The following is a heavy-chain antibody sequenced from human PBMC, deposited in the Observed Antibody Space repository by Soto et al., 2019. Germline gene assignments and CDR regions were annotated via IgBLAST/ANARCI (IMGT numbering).Heavy chain of an antibody. V-gene: IGHV5-10-1*01. CDR1: GYSFTSYW. CDR2: IDPSDSYT. J-gene: IGHJ3*02. D-gene: IGHD6-13*01. CDR3: ASSDIAAAGYDAFDI. Sequence: GESLKISCKGSGYSFTSYWISWVRQMPGKGLEWMGRIDPSDSYTNYSPSLQGHVTISADKSISTAYLQWSSLKASDTAMYYCASSDIAAAGYDAFDIWGQGTMVTVSS.